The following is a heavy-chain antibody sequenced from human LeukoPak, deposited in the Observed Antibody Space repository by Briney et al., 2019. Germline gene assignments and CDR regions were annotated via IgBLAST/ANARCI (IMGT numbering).Heavy chain of an antibody. V-gene: IGHV3-30*02. CDR2: IRYDGSNK. CDR3: AKDLGDYGDY. J-gene: IGHJ4*02. D-gene: IGHD4-17*01. CDR1: GFTFSSYG. Sequence: PGGSLRLSCAASGFTFSSYGMHWVRQAPVKVLEWVAFIRYDGSNKYYADSVKGRFTISRDNSKNTLYLQMKSLRAEDTAVYYCAKDLGDYGDYWGQGTLVTVSS.